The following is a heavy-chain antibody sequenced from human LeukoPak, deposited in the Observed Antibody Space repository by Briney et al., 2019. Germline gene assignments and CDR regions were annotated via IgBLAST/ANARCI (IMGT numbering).Heavy chain of an antibody. D-gene: IGHD3-22*01. V-gene: IGHV5-51*01. CDR2: IYPGDSDT. Sequence: GESLKISCKGSGYSFTSYWVGWVRQMPGKGLEWMGIIYPGDSDTRYSPSFQGQVTISADKSISTAYLQWSSLKASDTAMYYCARSLYYYDSSGYYYFDYWGQGTLVTVSS. J-gene: IGHJ4*02. CDR1: GYSFTSYW. CDR3: ARSLYYYDSSGYYYFDY.